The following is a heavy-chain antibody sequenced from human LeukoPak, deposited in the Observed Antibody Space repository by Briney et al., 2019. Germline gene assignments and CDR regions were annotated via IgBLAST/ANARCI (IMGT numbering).Heavy chain of an antibody. CDR2: ISGSGGST. Sequence: GGSLRLSCAASGFTFSNYAMSWVRQAPGKGLEWVSTISGSGGSTYYADSVKGRFTISRDNAKNSLYLQMNSLRAEDTALYHCARGISSGWYVLDYWGQGTLVTVSS. CDR1: GFTFSNYA. J-gene: IGHJ4*02. D-gene: IGHD6-13*01. V-gene: IGHV3-23*01. CDR3: ARGISSGWYVLDY.